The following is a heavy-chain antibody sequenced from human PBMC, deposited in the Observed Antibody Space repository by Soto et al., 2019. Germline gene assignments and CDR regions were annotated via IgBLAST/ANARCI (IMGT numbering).Heavy chain of an antibody. CDR3: ARDGGFCTNGVCPVYYYYGMDV. J-gene: IGHJ6*02. CDR2: IYYSGST. V-gene: IGHV4-30-4*01. D-gene: IGHD2-8*01. Sequence: SETLSLTCTVSGGSISSGEYYWSWIRQPPGKGLEWIGNIYYSGSTYYNPSLKSRVTISVDTSKNQFSLKLSSVTAADTAVYYCARDGGFCTNGVCPVYYYYGMDVWGQGTTVTVSS. CDR1: GGSISSGEYY.